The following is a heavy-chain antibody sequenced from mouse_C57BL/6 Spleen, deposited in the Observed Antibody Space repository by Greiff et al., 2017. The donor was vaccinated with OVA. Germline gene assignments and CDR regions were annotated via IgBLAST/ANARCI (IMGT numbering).Heavy chain of an antibody. CDR2: ISDGGSYT. Sequence: EVMLVESGGGLVKPGGSLKLSCAASGFTFSSYAMSWVRQTPEKRLEWVATISDGGSYTYYPDNVKGRFTISRDNAKNNLYLQMSHLKSEDTAMYYCARESRHGNSGAMDYWGQGTSVTVSS. J-gene: IGHJ4*01. D-gene: IGHD2-1*01. V-gene: IGHV5-4*01. CDR3: ARESRHGNSGAMDY. CDR1: GFTFSSYA.